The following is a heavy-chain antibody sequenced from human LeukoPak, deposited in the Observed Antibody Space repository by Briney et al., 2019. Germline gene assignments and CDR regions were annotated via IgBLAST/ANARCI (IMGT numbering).Heavy chain of an antibody. Sequence: ASVKVSCKTSGYTFTSYGISWVRQALGQGLEWMGWISTSKGYTIYAEKVQGRATMTTDTSTNTAYMELRSLKSDDTAVYYCARKSGWATLDYWGQGTLVTVSS. CDR1: GYTFTSYG. D-gene: IGHD6-19*01. J-gene: IGHJ4*02. V-gene: IGHV1-18*04. CDR2: ISTSKGYT. CDR3: ARKSGWATLDY.